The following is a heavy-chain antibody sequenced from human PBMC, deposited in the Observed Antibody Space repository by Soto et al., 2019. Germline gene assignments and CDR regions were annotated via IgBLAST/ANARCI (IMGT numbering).Heavy chain of an antibody. Sequence: SETLSLTCAVYGGSFSGYYWSWIRQPPGKGLEWIGEINHSGSTNYNPSLKSRVTISVDTSKNQFSLKLSSVTAADTAVYYCAFRAVAGMGTVFDYWGQGTLVTVSS. CDR3: AFRAVAGMGTVFDY. CDR2: INHSGST. V-gene: IGHV4-34*01. D-gene: IGHD6-19*01. CDR1: GGSFSGYY. J-gene: IGHJ4*02.